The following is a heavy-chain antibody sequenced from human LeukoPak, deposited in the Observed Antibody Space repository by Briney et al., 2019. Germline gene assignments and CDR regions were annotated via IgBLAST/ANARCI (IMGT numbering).Heavy chain of an antibody. D-gene: IGHD3-3*01. Sequence: GGSLRLSCAASGFTFSSYGMHWVRQAPGKGLEWVAVISYDGSNKYYADSVKGRFTISRDNSKNTLYLQMNSLRAEDTAVYYCARCPPTIFGVVIPYMDVWGKGTTVTVSS. CDR2: ISYDGSNK. CDR1: GFTFSSYG. CDR3: ARCPPTIFGVVIPYMDV. J-gene: IGHJ6*03. V-gene: IGHV3-30*03.